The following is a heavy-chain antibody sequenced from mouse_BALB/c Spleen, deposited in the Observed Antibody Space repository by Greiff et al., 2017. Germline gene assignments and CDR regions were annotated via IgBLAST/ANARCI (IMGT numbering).Heavy chain of an antibody. V-gene: IGHV5-12-1*01. CDR3: AGLIYYDYDKGPWFAY. J-gene: IGHJ3*01. Sequence: EGKLVESGGGLVKPGGSLKLSCAASGFAFSSYDMSWVRQTPEKRLEWVAYISSGGGSTYYPDTVKGRFTISRDNAKNTLYLQMSSLKSEDTAMYYCAGLIYYDYDKGPWFAYWGHGTLVTVSA. D-gene: IGHD2-4*01. CDR2: ISSGGGST. CDR1: GFAFSSYD.